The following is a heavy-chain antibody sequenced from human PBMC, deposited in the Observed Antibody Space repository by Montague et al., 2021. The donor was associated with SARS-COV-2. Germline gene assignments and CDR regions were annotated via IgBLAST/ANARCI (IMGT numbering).Heavy chain of an antibody. D-gene: IGHD3-22*01. CDR2: IYFSGST. CDR3: ARHGRFSVIVNTPRGAFDI. Sequence: SETLSLTCTVSGGSISSYYWSWIRQPPGKGLEWIGYIYFSGSTDYNPALKSRVTTSVDTSKNQSSLRLSSLTAADTAVYYCARHGRFSVIVNTPRGAFDIWGPGTVVTVSS. V-gene: IGHV4-59*08. J-gene: IGHJ3*02. CDR1: GGSISSYY.